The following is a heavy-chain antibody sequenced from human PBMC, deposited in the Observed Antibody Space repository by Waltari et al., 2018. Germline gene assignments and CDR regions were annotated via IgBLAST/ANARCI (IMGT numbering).Heavy chain of an antibody. V-gene: IGHV3-30*02. CDR3: AKEGNYYGSGSYSGNWFDP. CDR1: GFTFSSYG. Sequence: QVQLVESGGGVVQPGGSLRLSCAASGFTFSSYGMPWVRQAPGKGLEWVAFIRYDGSNKYYADSVKGRFTISRDNSKNTLYLQMNSLRAEDTAVYYCAKEGNYYGSGSYSGNWFDPWGQGTLVTVSS. D-gene: IGHD3-10*01. J-gene: IGHJ5*02. CDR2: IRYDGSNK.